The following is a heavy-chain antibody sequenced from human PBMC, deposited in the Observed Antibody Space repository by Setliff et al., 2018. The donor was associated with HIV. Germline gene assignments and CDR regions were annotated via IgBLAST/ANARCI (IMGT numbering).Heavy chain of an antibody. CDR1: GYSFTSYL. CDR2: INPSNSDT. Sequence: ASVKVSCKASGYSFTSYLIHWVRQAPGQGLEWLGVINPSNSDTDYAQKFQGRVSMTRDTSTSTVYRELSSLRSEDTAVYYCTRGQASNDYGVSFWGQGTMVTVSS. D-gene: IGHD4-17*01. J-gene: IGHJ3*01. V-gene: IGHV1-46*01. CDR3: TRGQASNDYGVSF.